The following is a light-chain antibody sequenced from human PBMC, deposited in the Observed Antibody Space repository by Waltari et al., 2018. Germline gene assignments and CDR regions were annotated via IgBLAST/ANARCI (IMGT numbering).Light chain of an antibody. CDR3: ATWDDSLNGPV. CDR2: RQN. Sequence: QSVLTQPPSASGTPGQRVTVYCSGSSSNIGRNTVNWYQQLPGTAPKRLIYRQNQRPAGGPARFSGSKSGTSASLAISGLQSEDEANYYCATWDDSLNGPVFGGGTKLTVL. CDR1: SSNIGRNT. V-gene: IGLV1-44*01. J-gene: IGLJ3*02.